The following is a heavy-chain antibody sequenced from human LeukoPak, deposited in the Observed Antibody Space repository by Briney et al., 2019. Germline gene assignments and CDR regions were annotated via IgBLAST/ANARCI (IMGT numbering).Heavy chain of an antibody. D-gene: IGHD6-13*01. Sequence: PGGSLRLSCAAAGFTFSSSGMHWVRQAPGKGLEWLAFIRYEGSDKYYADSVKGRFTISRDNSKNTLFLQMSSLRPEDTAVYYCAKDSSIAAACRLGFDYWGQGTLVTVSS. J-gene: IGHJ4*02. V-gene: IGHV3-30*02. CDR2: IRYEGSDK. CDR1: GFTFSSSG. CDR3: AKDSSIAAACRLGFDY.